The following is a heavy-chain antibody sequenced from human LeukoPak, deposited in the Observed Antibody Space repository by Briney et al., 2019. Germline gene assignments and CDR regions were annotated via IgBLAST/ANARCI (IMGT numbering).Heavy chain of an antibody. CDR1: GFTFSSYA. CDR3: AKGRRYQLLSCFDY. CDR2: VSGSGGST. J-gene: IGHJ4*02. D-gene: IGHD2-2*01. Sequence: GGSLRLSCAASGFTFSSYAMSWVRQAPGNGLDWVSAVSGSGGSTFYADSVKGRFTICRDYSKNTLYLQMNSLRAEDTAVYYCAKGRRYQLLSCFDYWGQGTLVTVSS. V-gene: IGHV3-23*01.